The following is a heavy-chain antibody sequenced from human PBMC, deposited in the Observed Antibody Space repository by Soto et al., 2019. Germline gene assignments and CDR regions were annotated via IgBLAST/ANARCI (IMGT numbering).Heavy chain of an antibody. CDR1: GYSFTSYW. CDR2: IYPGDSDT. Sequence: GESLNISCKGSGYSFTSYWIGWVRQMPGKGLEWMGIIYPGDSDTRCSPSFQGQVTISADKSISTAYLQWSSLKASDTAMYYCARLRARGYDYNYVMDVWGQGNTVTVS. CDR3: ARLRARGYDYNYVMDV. V-gene: IGHV5-51*01. J-gene: IGHJ6*02. D-gene: IGHD5-12*01.